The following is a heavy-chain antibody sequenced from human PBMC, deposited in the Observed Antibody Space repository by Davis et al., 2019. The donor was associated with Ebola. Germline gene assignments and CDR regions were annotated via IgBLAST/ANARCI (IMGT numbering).Heavy chain of an antibody. CDR3: VKDVMTSWVMPDAFET. Sequence: GESLKISCVASGFTVSGKSMSWVRQAPGRGLEWVAVINTGGSTSYDDFVKGRFTISRDNAKNSLLLQMNSLRAEDTAIYFCVKDVMTSWVMPDAFETWGQGTKVTVSS. CDR1: GFTVSGKS. V-gene: IGHV3-53*01. CDR2: INTGGST. D-gene: IGHD2-2*01. J-gene: IGHJ3*02.